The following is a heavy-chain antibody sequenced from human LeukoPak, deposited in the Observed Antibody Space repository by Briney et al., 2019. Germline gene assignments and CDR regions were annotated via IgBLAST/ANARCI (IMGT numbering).Heavy chain of an antibody. J-gene: IGHJ4*02. Sequence: GASVKVSCKASGYTFINNWMHWVRQAPGQGLEWIGLINPTGTGTLYAQKFQGRVTMTRDKSISTAYMELYSLRSDDTAVYYCARDPPGVRYGRPIFDFWGQGTLVTVSS. CDR1: GYTFINNW. CDR3: ARDPPGVRYGRPIFDF. V-gene: IGHV1-2*06. D-gene: IGHD2-8*01. CDR2: INPTGTGT.